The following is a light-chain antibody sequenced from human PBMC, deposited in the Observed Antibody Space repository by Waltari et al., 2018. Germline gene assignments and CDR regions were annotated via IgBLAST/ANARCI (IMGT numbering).Light chain of an antibody. Sequence: QLVLTQSPSASASLGAAVKLTCTLSSGHTTYAIAWHQQQPEKGPRSLMKLNSDGSHSKGDGIPDRFSGSRSGAEYYLTISSLQSEDEADYYCQTWGTGIQVFGGGTKLTVL. J-gene: IGLJ2*01. V-gene: IGLV4-69*02. CDR1: SGHTTYA. CDR2: LNSDGSH. CDR3: QTWGTGIQV.